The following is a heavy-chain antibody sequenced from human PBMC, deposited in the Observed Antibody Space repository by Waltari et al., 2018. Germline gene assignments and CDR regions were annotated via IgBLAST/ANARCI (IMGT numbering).Heavy chain of an antibody. J-gene: IGHJ4*02. CDR3: ARVGCGGDCYDY. CDR1: VGSFSDYY. D-gene: IGHD2-21*01. Sequence: QVGLQQWGAGLLKPSETLSLTCAVYVGSFSDYYWSWVRQSPGGRLEWIGEISHTGSANHNPSLKSRVTISVDTSKNQFSLRLTSVTAADTALYFCARVGCGGDCYDYWGQGTLVTVSS. V-gene: IGHV4-34*01. CDR2: ISHTGSA.